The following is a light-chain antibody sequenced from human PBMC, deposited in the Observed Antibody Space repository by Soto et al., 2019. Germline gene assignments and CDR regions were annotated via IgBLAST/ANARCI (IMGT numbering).Light chain of an antibody. Sequence: QSALTQSASVSVSPGQSITIPCTGTSSDVGGYDYVSWYQQHPGKVPKLIIYEVIKRPSGVSHRFSGSKSGNTASLTISGLQTEDEADYYCSSYTTSSALVFGGGTKVTAL. CDR3: SSYTTSSALV. CDR1: SSDVGGYDY. CDR2: EVI. V-gene: IGLV2-14*01. J-gene: IGLJ2*01.